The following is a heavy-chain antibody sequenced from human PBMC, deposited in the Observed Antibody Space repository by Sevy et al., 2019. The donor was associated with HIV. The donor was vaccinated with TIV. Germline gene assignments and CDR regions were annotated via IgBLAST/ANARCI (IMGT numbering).Heavy chain of an antibody. Sequence: GGSLRLSCAASGFTASSNYMSWVRQAPGKGLEWVSVIYSGGSTYYADSVKGRFTISRDNSKNTLYLQMNSLRAEDTAVYYCARATSSSHGPYYYYYYVDVWGKGTTVTVSS. D-gene: IGHD6-13*01. CDR1: GFTASSNY. V-gene: IGHV3-53*01. CDR2: IYSGGST. CDR3: ARATSSSHGPYYYYYYVDV. J-gene: IGHJ6*03.